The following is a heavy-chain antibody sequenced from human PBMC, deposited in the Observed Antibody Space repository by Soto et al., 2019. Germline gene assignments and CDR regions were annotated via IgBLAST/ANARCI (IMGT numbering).Heavy chain of an antibody. Sequence: SETLSLTCTVSGGSISSYYWSWIRQPPGKGLEWIGYIYYSGSTNYNPSLKSRVTISVDTSKNQFSLKLSSVTAADTAVYYCARDLGDLKVHWYFDLWGRGTLVTVSS. J-gene: IGHJ2*01. V-gene: IGHV4-59*01. CDR2: IYYSGST. CDR3: ARDLGDLKVHWYFDL. D-gene: IGHD3-16*01. CDR1: GGSISSYY.